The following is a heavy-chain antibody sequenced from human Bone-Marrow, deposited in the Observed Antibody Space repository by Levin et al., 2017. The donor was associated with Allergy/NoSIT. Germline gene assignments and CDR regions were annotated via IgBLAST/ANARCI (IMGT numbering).Heavy chain of an antibody. CDR1: GYTFTGYY. Sequence: ASVKVSCKPSGYTFTGYYLYWVRQAPGQGLEWMGWVNPDSGGTNYAPKFRGRVSLTRDTSITTAYMELRSLTSDDAAVYYCARDSGAGKSYPGIDYWGQGTLVTVSA. J-gene: IGHJ4*02. D-gene: IGHD1-14*01. CDR2: VNPDSGGT. V-gene: IGHV1-2*02. CDR3: ARDSGAGKSYPGIDY.